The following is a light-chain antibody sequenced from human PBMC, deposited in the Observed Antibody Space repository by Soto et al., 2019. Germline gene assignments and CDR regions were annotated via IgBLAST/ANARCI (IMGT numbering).Light chain of an antibody. Sequence: DIQMTQSPSTLSGSVEDRVTITCPASQTISSWLAWYQQKPGKAPKLLIYDASSLESGVPSRFSGSGSGTEFTLTISSLQPDDFATYYCQQYNSYSPTFGQGTKVDIK. CDR2: DAS. V-gene: IGKV1-5*01. CDR3: QQYNSYSPT. CDR1: QTISSW. J-gene: IGKJ1*01.